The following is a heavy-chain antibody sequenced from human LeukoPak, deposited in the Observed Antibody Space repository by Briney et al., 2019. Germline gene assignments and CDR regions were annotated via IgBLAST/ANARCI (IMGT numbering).Heavy chain of an antibody. CDR1: GGSINSGDYY. CDR2: IYYTGST. Sequence: PSETLSLTCIVSGGSINSGDYYWSWIRQPPGKGLEWIGYIYYTGSTHYNPSLKSRVTISVDTSKNQFSLKLSSVTAADTAVYYCARTYSGSGMDVWGQGTTVTVSS. D-gene: IGHD1-26*01. CDR3: ARTYSGSGMDV. V-gene: IGHV4-30-4*01. J-gene: IGHJ6*02.